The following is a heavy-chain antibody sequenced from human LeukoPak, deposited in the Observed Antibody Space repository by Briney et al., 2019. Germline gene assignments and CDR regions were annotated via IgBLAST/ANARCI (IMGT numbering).Heavy chain of an antibody. V-gene: IGHV4-38-2*02. CDR1: GYSISSGYY. J-gene: IGHJ3*02. CDR2: IYHSGST. Sequence: SETLSLTCTVSGYSISSGYYWGWIRPPPGKGLEWIGTIYHSGSTYYNPSLKSRVTISVDTSKNQFSLKLSSVTAADTAVYYCARGHYDSSGYYYYRAFDIWGQGTMVTVSS. D-gene: IGHD3-22*01. CDR3: ARGHYDSSGYYYYRAFDI.